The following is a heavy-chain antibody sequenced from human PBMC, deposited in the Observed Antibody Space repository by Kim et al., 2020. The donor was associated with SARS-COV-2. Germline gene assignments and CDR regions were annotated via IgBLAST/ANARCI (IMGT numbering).Heavy chain of an antibody. CDR2: ISSSSSYI. V-gene: IGHV3-21*01. CDR1: GFTFSSYS. D-gene: IGHD3-3*01. Sequence: GGSLRLSCAASGFTFSSYSMHWVRQAPGKGLEWVPSISSSSSYIYYADSVKGRFTISRDNAKNSLYLQMNSLRAEDTAVYYCAREQPSVGPLRFLEWPTWGRDVWGQGTTVTVSS. J-gene: IGHJ6*02. CDR3: AREQPSVGPLRFLEWPTWGRDV.